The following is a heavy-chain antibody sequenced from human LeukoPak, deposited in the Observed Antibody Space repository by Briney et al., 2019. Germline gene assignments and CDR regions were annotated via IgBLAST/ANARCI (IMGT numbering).Heavy chain of an antibody. V-gene: IGHV1-2*02. CDR2: INPNSGGT. Sequence: ASVKVSCKASGGTFSSYAISWVRQAPGQGLEWMGWINPNSGGTNYAQKLQGRVTMTRDTSISTAYMELSRLRSDDTAVYYCASSGVTTVTTFSYYYYYMDVWGKGTTVTVSS. CDR3: ASSGVTTVTTFSYYYYYMDV. CDR1: GGTFSSYA. D-gene: IGHD4-11*01. J-gene: IGHJ6*03.